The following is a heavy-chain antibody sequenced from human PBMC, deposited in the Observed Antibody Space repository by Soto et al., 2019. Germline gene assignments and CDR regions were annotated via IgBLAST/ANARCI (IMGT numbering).Heavy chain of an antibody. J-gene: IGHJ4*02. V-gene: IGHV3-21*01. CDR1: GFTFSSYS. D-gene: IGHD6-19*01. Sequence: EVQLVESGGGLVKPGGSLRLSCAASGFTFSSYSMNWVRQAPGKGLEWVSSISSSSSYIYYADSVKGRFTISRDNAKNSLYLQMNSLRAEDTAVYYFARDRDSSGWYRGDYWGQGTLVTVSS. CDR2: ISSSSSYI. CDR3: ARDRDSSGWYRGDY.